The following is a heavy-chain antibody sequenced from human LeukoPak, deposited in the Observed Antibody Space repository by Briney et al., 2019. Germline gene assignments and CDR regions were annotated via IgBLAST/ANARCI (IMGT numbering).Heavy chain of an antibody. J-gene: IGHJ3*02. CDR3: AKGGVMDDFWSGYYQGGCQPCDAFDI. CDR2: ISYDGSNK. CDR1: GFTFSSYA. V-gene: IGHV3-30-3*01. D-gene: IGHD3-3*01. Sequence: GGSLRLSCAASGFTFSSYAMHWVRQAPGKGLEWVAVISYDGSNKYYADSVKGRFTISRDNSKNTLYLQMNSLRAEDTAVYYCAKGGVMDDFWSGYYQGGCQPCDAFDIWGQGTMVTVSS.